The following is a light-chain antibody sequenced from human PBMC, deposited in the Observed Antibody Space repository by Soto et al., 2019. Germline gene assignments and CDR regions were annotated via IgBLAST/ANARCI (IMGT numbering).Light chain of an antibody. V-gene: IGKV3-20*01. CDR1: QSISSPF. CDR3: QQSYSSPPT. Sequence: IVLTQSPGTLSLSPGEKATLSCRASQSISSPFLAWYQQKPGQAPRLLIYGASRRATGIPDRFSGSRSGPDFTLTISSLQPEDFATYYCQQSYSSPPTFGQGTKVDIK. J-gene: IGKJ1*01. CDR2: GAS.